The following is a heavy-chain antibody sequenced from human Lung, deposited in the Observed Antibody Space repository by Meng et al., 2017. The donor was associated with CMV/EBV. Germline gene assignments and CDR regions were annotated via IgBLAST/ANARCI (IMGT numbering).Heavy chain of an antibody. Sequence: GSXRLXCNISGDSMANFYWTWIRQPPGKGLEWVGSVFHTGDTKYNSSLKGRLTLSVDTSRKQVSLRLVSLNTADTATYYCARGRSCVDGVCYDDHNYFGPXGRGXLVTVSS. V-gene: IGHV4-59*01. CDR2: VFHTGDT. CDR3: ARGRSCVDGVCYDDHNYFGP. CDR1: GDSMANFY. D-gene: IGHD2-21*02. J-gene: IGHJ5*02.